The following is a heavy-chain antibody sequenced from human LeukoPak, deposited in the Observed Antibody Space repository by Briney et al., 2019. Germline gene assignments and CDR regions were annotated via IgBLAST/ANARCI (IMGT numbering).Heavy chain of an antibody. Sequence: SETLSLTCTVSGGSISSYYWSWIRQSPEKGLEWIGCIYYNGSTNYNPSLKSRVTISVDTSKNQFSLKLSSVTAADTAVYYCARVHSGSYNFDYWGQGTLVTVSS. CDR2: IYYNGST. CDR3: ARVHSGSYNFDY. CDR1: GGSISSYY. V-gene: IGHV4-59*12. J-gene: IGHJ4*02. D-gene: IGHD1-26*01.